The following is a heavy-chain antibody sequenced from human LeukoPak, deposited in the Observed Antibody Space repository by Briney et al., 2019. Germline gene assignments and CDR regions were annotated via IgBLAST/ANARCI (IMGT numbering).Heavy chain of an antibody. Sequence: GGSLRLSCAASGFTFSSYAMSWVHQAPGKGLEWVSAISGSGGSTYYADSVKGRFTISRDNSKNTLYLQMNSLRAEDTAVYYCAKDREVVGAAWPLEAEYFQHWGQGTLVTVSS. D-gene: IGHD1-26*01. CDR2: ISGSGGST. CDR1: GFTFSSYA. CDR3: AKDREVVGAAWPLEAEYFQH. V-gene: IGHV3-23*01. J-gene: IGHJ1*01.